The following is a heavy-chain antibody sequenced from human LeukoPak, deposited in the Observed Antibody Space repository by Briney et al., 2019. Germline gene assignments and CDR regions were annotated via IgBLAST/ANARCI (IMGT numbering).Heavy chain of an antibody. J-gene: IGHJ4*02. Sequence: GGSLRLSCTASGFTFSNYWMSWVRQAPGKGLEWVGNIKKDGSEKYYVDSVKGRFTISRDNAKNSLYLQMNSLRAEDTAVYYCTRDSGWEPGIDYWGQGTLVTVSS. CDR2: IKKDGSEK. CDR1: GFTFSNYW. D-gene: IGHD1-14*01. V-gene: IGHV3-7*01. CDR3: TRDSGWEPGIDY.